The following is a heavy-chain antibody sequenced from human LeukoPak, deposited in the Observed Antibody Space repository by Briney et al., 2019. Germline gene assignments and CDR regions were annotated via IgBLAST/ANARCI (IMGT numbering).Heavy chain of an antibody. Sequence: PGGSLRLSCAASGFTFSSYSMNWVRQAPGQGLEWVSYISISSSTIYYADSVTGRFTISRDNAKNSLYLQMDSLRAGDTAVYYCAREAITGTFGFDPWGQGTLVTVSS. V-gene: IGHV3-48*01. J-gene: IGHJ5*02. D-gene: IGHD1-7*01. CDR1: GFTFSSYS. CDR3: AREAITGTFGFDP. CDR2: ISISSSTI.